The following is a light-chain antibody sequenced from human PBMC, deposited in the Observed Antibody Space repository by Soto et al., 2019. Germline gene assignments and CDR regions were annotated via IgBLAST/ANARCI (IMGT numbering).Light chain of an antibody. CDR1: QSISSS. CDR2: KAS. Sequence: DIQMTQSPGTLSASVGCGCTSTFGASQSISSSLASYQQKPGNAPKLLIYKASTLESGVPSNLSGSGSGTEFTLTISSLQPEDFATYYCQQYNSYPWTFGQGTKVDIK. J-gene: IGKJ1*01. CDR3: QQYNSYPWT. V-gene: IGKV1-5*03.